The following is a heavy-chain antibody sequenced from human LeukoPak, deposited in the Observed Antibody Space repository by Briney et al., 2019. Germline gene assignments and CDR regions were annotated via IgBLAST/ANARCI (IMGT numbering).Heavy chain of an antibody. Sequence: VASVKVSCKASGYTFTSYGISWVRQAPGQGLEWMGWISAYNDSTNYAQKLQGRVTMTTDTSTSTAYMELRSLRSDDTAVYYCARDRDYDFWSGYYPVWYFDLWGRGTLVTVSS. CDR1: GYTFTSYG. V-gene: IGHV1-18*01. CDR2: ISAYNDST. CDR3: ARDRDYDFWSGYYPVWYFDL. D-gene: IGHD3-3*01. J-gene: IGHJ2*01.